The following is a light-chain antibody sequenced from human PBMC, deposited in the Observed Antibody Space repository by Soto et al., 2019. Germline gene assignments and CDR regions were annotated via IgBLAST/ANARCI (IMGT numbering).Light chain of an antibody. V-gene: IGKV1-9*01. CDR2: STS. CDR1: QGISSY. J-gene: IGKJ5*01. Sequence: DIQLTQSPSFLSASVGDRVTITCRASQGISSYLAWYQQKPGKAPKPLIHSTSTLQSGVPSRFSGSGSGTEFTLTISSLQAEDFATYYCQRLKSYPITFGQGTRLDIK. CDR3: QRLKSYPIT.